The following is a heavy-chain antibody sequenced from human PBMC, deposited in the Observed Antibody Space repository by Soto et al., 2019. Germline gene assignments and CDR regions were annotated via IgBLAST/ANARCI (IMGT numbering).Heavy chain of an antibody. CDR3: ARIHSSSSSDMDV. D-gene: IGHD6-6*01. CDR2: TYYRSKWYT. CDR1: GGSVSSNIAA. V-gene: IGHV6-1*01. J-gene: IGHJ6*02. Sequence: PSQTLSLTCAISGGSVSSNIAAWDWIRQSPSRGLEWLGRTYYRSKWYTDYAVSVRSRITINPDTSENHFTLQLISMTPEDTAVYYCARIHSSSSSDMDVWGQGTTVTVSS.